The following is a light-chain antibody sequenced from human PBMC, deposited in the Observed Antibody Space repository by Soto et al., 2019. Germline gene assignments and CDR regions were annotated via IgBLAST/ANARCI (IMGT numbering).Light chain of an antibody. CDR2: ESN. J-gene: IGLJ1*01. CDR1: ISNIGNNY. V-gene: IGLV1-51*02. CDR3: ASWDHSLSVYV. Sequence: QSVLTQPPSVSAAPGQKVTISCSGTISNIGNNYVSWYQQLPGAAPTLLIYESNRRPTGIPDRFSGSKSATSATLDITGPQTGDEADYYCASWDHSLSVYVSGRGTKFPVL.